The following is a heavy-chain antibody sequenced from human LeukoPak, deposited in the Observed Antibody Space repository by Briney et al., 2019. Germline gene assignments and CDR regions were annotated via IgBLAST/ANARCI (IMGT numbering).Heavy chain of an antibody. V-gene: IGHV4-31*03. D-gene: IGHD3-3*01. CDR2: IYYSGST. CDR3: ARDVRGNYDSGFDP. Sequence: PSQTLSLTCTVSGGSISSGGYYWSWIRQHPGKGLEWIGYIYYSGSTYYNPSLKSRVTISVDTSKNQFSLKLSSVTAADTAVYYCARDVRGNYDSGFDPWGQGTLVTVSS. CDR1: GGSISSGGYY. J-gene: IGHJ5*02.